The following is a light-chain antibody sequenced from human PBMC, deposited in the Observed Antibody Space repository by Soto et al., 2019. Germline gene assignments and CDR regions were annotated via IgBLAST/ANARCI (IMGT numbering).Light chain of an antibody. CDR3: QSYDSTLRGLVA. CDR2: GNN. J-gene: IGLJ2*01. CDR1: SSNIGATSD. Sequence: QAVVTQPPSVSGAPGQRVTISCIGSSSNIGATSDVHWYQQLPGAAPKLLIYGNNNRPSGVPARFSGSKSGTSASLAITGLQVEDEADYYCQSYDSTLRGLVAFGGGTKLTVL. V-gene: IGLV1-40*01.